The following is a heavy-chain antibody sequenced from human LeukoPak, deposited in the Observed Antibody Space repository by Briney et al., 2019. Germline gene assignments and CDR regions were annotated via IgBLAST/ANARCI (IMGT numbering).Heavy chain of an antibody. V-gene: IGHV3-23*01. J-gene: IGHJ4*02. Sequence: GGSLRLSGAASGFTFSSYAMNWVRQAPGKGLEWVSIISASGGSTYYADSVRGRFTISRDNSKNTLYLQMSTLRAEDTAVYYCAKVLGTYGSSGYAWYFDHWGQGILVTVSS. CDR3: AKVLGTYGSSGYAWYFDH. CDR2: ISASGGST. CDR1: GFTFSSYA. D-gene: IGHD6-13*01.